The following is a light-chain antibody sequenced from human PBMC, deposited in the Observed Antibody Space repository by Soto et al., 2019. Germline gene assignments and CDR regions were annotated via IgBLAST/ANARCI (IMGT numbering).Light chain of an antibody. CDR2: DAS. CDR1: QSVSSY. CDR3: QQRSNWPPVT. V-gene: IGKV3-11*01. Sequence: ELVLTQSPATLSLSPGERATLSCRSSQSVSSYVAWYQQKPGQAPRLLIYDASNRATGIPARFSGSGSGTDFTLTISSLEAEDFAVYYCQQRSNWPPVTFGGGTKVEIK. J-gene: IGKJ4*01.